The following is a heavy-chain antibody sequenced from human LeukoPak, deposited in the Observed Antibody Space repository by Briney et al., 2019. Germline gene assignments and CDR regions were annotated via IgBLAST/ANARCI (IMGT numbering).Heavy chain of an antibody. V-gene: IGHV1-69*04. CDR3: AREASGSNYDFWSGYSEWFDP. Sequence: SVKVSCKASGGTFSSYAISWVRQALGQGLEWMGRIIPIFGIANYAQKFQGRVTITADKSTSTAYMELSSLRSEDTAVYYCAREASGSNYDFWSGYSEWFDPWGQGTLVTVSS. CDR1: GGTFSSYA. D-gene: IGHD3-3*01. CDR2: IIPIFGIA. J-gene: IGHJ5*02.